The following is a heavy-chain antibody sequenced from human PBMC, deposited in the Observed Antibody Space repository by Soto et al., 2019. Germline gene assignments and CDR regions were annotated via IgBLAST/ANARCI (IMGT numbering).Heavy chain of an antibody. V-gene: IGHV4-61*01. CDR1: GGSVSSGNYY. J-gene: IGHJ6*02. CDR2: IYYTGST. D-gene: IGHD6-13*01. CDR3: AREREAAAGRYYYYGMDV. Sequence: PSETLSLTCTVSGGSVSSGNYYWSWIRQPPGKGLEWIGFIYYTGSTSYNPSLKSRVTISVDTSKNQFSLKLSSVTAADTAVYYCAREREAAAGRYYYYGMDVWGQGTTVTVSS.